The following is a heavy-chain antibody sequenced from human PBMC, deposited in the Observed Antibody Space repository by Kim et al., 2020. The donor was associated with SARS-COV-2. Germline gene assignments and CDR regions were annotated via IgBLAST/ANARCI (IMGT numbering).Heavy chain of an antibody. Sequence: GGSLRLSCAVSGFTFSSYSMNWVRQAPGKGLEWISSISSSSSYIYYADSVKGRFTISRDNAKNSLYLQMNSLRAEDTAVYYCASWSIAAAGNPFYYYGMDVWGQGTTVTVSS. D-gene: IGHD6-13*01. J-gene: IGHJ6*02. CDR1: GFTFSSYS. CDR3: ASWSIAAAGNPFYYYGMDV. CDR2: ISSSSSYI. V-gene: IGHV3-21*01.